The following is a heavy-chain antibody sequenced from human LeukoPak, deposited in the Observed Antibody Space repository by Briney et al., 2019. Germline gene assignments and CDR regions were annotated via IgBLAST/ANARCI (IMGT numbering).Heavy chain of an antibody. Sequence: GGSLRLSCAASGFTFSSYWMSCVRQAPGKGLEWVGNIKQDGSETYFVDSVKGRFTISRDNAKNSLYLQMNNLRAEDTAVYYCARDAMSRTADYWGQGTLVTVSS. CDR3: ARDAMSRTADY. D-gene: IGHD2-2*01. CDR2: IKQDGSET. CDR1: GFTFSSYW. V-gene: IGHV3-7*01. J-gene: IGHJ4*02.